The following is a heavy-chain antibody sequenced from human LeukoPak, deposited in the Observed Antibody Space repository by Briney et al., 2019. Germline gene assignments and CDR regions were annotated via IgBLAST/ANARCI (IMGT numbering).Heavy chain of an antibody. CDR1: GFTFDDYG. CDR3: AREGVDYYDSSGSDAFDI. V-gene: IGHV3-20*04. D-gene: IGHD3-22*01. J-gene: IGHJ3*02. CDR2: INWNGGST. Sequence: GGSLRLSCAASGFTFDDYGMSWVRQAPGKGLEWVSGINWNGGSTGYADSVKGRFTISRDNAKNSLYLQMNSLRAEDTALYYCAREGVDYYDSSGSDAFDIWGQGTMVTVSS.